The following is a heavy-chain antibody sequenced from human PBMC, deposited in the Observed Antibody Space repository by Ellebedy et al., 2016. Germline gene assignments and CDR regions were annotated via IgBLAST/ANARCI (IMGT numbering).Heavy chain of an antibody. CDR2: INHSGST. CDR1: GGSFSGYY. V-gene: IGHV4-34*01. Sequence: SETLSLXCAVYGGSFSGYYWSWIRQPPGKGLEWIGEINHSGSTNYNPSLKSRVTISVDTSKNQFSLKLSSVTAADTAVYYCARRRTGYGMDVWGQGTTVTVSS. J-gene: IGHJ6*02. D-gene: IGHD1-14*01. CDR3: ARRRTGYGMDV.